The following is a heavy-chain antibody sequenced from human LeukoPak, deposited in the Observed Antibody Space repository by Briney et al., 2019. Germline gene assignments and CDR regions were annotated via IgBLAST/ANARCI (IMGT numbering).Heavy chain of an antibody. V-gene: IGHV4-34*04. D-gene: IGHD2-21*02. CDR2: INHNGST. CDR3: ARRNRVRNDSLI. J-gene: IGHJ3*02. CDR1: GGSFGGYN. Sequence: SGTLSLTCAVSGGSFGGYNWSWIRQPPGEGLEWIGKINHNGSTHNHPSLKSRDTITVVTSKNQFALKLSSVAAADTAVYCCARRNRVRNDSLIWGQGTMVTVSS.